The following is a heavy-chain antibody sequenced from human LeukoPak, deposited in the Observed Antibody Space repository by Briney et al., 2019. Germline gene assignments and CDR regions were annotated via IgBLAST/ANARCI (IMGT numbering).Heavy chain of an antibody. CDR3: AKDRYCSSTSCYDYYYYGMDV. CDR2: IRYDGSNK. D-gene: IGHD2-2*01. J-gene: IGHJ6*02. CDR1: GFTFSSYG. V-gene: IGHV3-30*02. Sequence: GGSLRLSCAASGFTFSSYGMHWVRQAPGKGLEWVAFIRYDGSNKYYADSVEGRFTISRDNSKNTLYLQMNSLRAEDTAVYYCAKDRYCSSTSCYDYYYYGMDVWGQGTTVTVSS.